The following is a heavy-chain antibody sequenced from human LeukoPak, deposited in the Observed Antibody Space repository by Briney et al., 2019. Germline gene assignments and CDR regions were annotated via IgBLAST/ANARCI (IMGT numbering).Heavy chain of an antibody. Sequence: PGGSLRLSCAASGFTFSSYAMTWVRQAPGKGLEWVSVISGGGGSTSYADSVKGRFTISRDSSKNALYLQMNSLRDEDTAVYYCGAFPRAGIEYIVIDYWGQGSLVTVSS. D-gene: IGHD3-16*02. V-gene: IGHV3-23*01. CDR2: ISGGGGST. CDR1: GFTFSSYA. CDR3: GAFPRAGIEYIVIDY. J-gene: IGHJ4*02.